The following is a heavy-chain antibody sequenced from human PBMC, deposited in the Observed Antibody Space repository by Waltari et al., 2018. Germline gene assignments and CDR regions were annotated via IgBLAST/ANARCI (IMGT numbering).Heavy chain of an antibody. Sequence: QLQLQESGPGLVKPSETLSLTCTVSGGSLNSSSYYWAWIRQPPGKGLEWIGSIYYSGSTYYNPSLKSRVTVSVDASKNQFSLKLSSVTAADTAVYYCARHIVVVIANPGGSAFDIWGQGTMVTVSS. CDR1: GGSLNSSSYY. V-gene: IGHV4-39*01. D-gene: IGHD2-21*01. J-gene: IGHJ3*02. CDR3: ARHIVVVIANPGGSAFDI. CDR2: IYYSGST.